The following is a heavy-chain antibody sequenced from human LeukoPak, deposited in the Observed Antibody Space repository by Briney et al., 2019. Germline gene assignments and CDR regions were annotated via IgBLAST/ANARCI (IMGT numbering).Heavy chain of an antibody. CDR1: GYTFSGYY. CDR3: AREGDGLLSKDFDY. J-gene: IGHJ4*02. V-gene: IGHV1-2*02. D-gene: IGHD2-15*01. Sequence: VASVKVSCKASGYTFSGYYIHWVRQAPGQGLEWMGYSSPNSGGANSAQKFRGRVTMTRDTSISIAYMELTRLGSDDTAVYYCAREGDGLLSKDFDYWGQGTLVTVSS. CDR2: SSPNSGGA.